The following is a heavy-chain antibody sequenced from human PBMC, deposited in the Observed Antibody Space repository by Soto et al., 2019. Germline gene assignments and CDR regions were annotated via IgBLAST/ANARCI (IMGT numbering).Heavy chain of an antibody. CDR3: ARDGYYGVTNDAFDI. V-gene: IGHV4-59*01. Sequence: PSETLSLTCSVSGGSISSYYWSWIRQPPGKGLEWIGYMFYSGSTNYNPSLKSRVTISVDTSKNQFSLKLSSVTAADTALYYCARDGYYGVTNDAFDIWGHGTMVTVSS. CDR2: MFYSGST. CDR1: GGSISSYY. J-gene: IGHJ3*02. D-gene: IGHD4-17*01.